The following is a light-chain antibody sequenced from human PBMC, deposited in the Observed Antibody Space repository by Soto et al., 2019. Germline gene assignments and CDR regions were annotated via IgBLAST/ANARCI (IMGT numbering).Light chain of an antibody. J-gene: IGKJ4*01. CDR3: QQYDDLPLT. CDR2: DAS. CDR1: QDITIY. Sequence: IQMTQSPSSVSASVGDRVTITCQASQDITIYLNWYQQKLGEAPKLLINDASNLETGVPSRFSGSGSETNFTFTITSLQPEDVARYYCQQYDDLPLTFGGGTKVDIK. V-gene: IGKV1-33*01.